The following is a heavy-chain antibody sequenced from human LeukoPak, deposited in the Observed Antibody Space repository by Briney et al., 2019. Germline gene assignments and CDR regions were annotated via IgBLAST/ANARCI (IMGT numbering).Heavy chain of an antibody. CDR3: ARGRYYSDY. CDR1: GGSFSGYY. CDR2: INHSGST. J-gene: IGHJ4*02. V-gene: IGHV4-34*01. Sequence: SQTLSLTCAVYGGSFSGYYWSWIRQPPRNGLEWIGEINHSGSTNYTPTLKRRVTITVDTSKNQFSLKLSSVTAADTAVYYCARGRYYSDYWGQGTLVTVSS.